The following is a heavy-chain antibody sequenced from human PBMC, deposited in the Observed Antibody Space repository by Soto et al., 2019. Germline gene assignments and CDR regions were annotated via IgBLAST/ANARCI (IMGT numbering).Heavy chain of an antibody. D-gene: IGHD5-12*01. J-gene: IGHJ6*02. V-gene: IGHV3-21*05. CDR3: ARDRSGYDSTVDG. CDR2: ISTTSTYT. CDR1: GFTFSSYA. Sequence: GGSLRLSCSASGFTFSSYAMHWVRQAPGKGLEWISYISTTSTYTNYADSVRGRFTISRDNAKNSLYLQMNSLRADDAAVYYCARDRSGYDSTVDGWGQGTTVTVAS.